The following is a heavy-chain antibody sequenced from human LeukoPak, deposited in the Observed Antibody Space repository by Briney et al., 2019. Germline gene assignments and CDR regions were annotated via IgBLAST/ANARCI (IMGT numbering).Heavy chain of an antibody. CDR1: GFTFSSYG. CDR3: AKREAFDI. CDR2: ISYDGSNK. Sequence: GGSLRLSCAASGFTFSSYGMHWVRQAPGKGLEWVAVISYDGSNKYYADSVKGRFTISRDNSENTLYLQMNSLRAEDTAVYYCAKREAFDIWGQGTMVTVSS. V-gene: IGHV3-30*18. J-gene: IGHJ3*02.